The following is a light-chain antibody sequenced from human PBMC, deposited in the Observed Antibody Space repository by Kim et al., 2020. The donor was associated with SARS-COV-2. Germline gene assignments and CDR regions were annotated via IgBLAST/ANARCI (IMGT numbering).Light chain of an antibody. CDR1: GGRIADNY. CDR2: EDP. V-gene: IGLV6-57*03. J-gene: IGLJ3*02. Sequence: PGKTVTIHCTRSGGRIADNYVQWYQQRPDSAPTPVIYEDPRRPSGVPARFSGSIDRSSNSASLTISGLQTEDEAVYYCQSYDSSWVFGGGTQLTVL. CDR3: QSYDSSWV.